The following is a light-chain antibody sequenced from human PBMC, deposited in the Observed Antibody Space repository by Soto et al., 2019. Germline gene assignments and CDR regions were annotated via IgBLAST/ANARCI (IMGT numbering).Light chain of an antibody. J-gene: IGLJ2*01. CDR2: YDD. CDR3: SAWEDSLNGVV. CDR1: SSNIGNNA. Sequence: QSVLTQPPSVSEAPRQRVTISCSGSSSNIGNNAVNWYQQLPGKAPKLLIYYDDLLPSGVSDRFSGSKSGTSASLAISGLQSEDEADDYCSAWEDSLNGVVVGGGTKLTVL. V-gene: IGLV1-36*01.